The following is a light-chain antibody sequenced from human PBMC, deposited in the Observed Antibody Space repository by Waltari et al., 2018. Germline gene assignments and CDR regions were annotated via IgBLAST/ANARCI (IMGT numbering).Light chain of an antibody. Sequence: TVVTQEPSLSVSPGGTVTLTCALNSGSVSTTYYPSWYQQTPGQPPRMLIYNTNTRPSGVPDRFSGSILAKKAALTITGTQTDDESDYFCALCMGNGISLFGGGTRLTVL. CDR2: NTN. V-gene: IGLV8-61*01. J-gene: IGLJ7*01. CDR1: SGSVSTTYY. CDR3: ALCMGNGISL.